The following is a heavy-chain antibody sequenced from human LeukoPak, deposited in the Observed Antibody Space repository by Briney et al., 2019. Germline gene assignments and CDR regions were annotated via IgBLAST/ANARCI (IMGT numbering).Heavy chain of an antibody. Sequence: PGGSLRLSCAASGFTFSSYGMHWVRQAPGKGLEWVAFIRYDGSNKYYADSVKGRFTISRDNSKNTLYLQMNSLRADDTAVYYCARQFYSNYGGSWFDPWGQGTLVTVSS. V-gene: IGHV3-30*02. CDR3: ARQFYSNYGGSWFDP. CDR2: IRYDGSNK. CDR1: GFTFSSYG. J-gene: IGHJ5*02. D-gene: IGHD4-11*01.